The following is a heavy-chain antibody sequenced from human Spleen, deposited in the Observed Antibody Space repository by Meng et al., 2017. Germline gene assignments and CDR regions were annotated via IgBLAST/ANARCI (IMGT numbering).Heavy chain of an antibody. D-gene: IGHD1-20*01. CDR2: IHYSGST. CDR1: GGSLTSSSFY. CDR3: ARGGITGFFDS. Sequence: HLQLQESGPGLAKPSETLSLTCTVSGGSLTSSSFYWGWIRQPPGKGLEWIGSIHYSGSTYYNPSLNSRVTISLDTSKTQFSLKLISVIAADTAVYYCARGGITGFFDSWGQGTLVTVSS. V-gene: IGHV4-39*07. J-gene: IGHJ4*02.